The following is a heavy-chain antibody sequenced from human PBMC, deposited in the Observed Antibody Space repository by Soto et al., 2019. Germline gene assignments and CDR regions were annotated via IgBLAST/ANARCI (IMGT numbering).Heavy chain of an antibody. V-gene: IGHV3-21*01. J-gene: IGHJ4*02. CDR2: ISSSSSYI. CDR3: ARVYYYDSSGFLI. CDR1: GFTFSYYS. D-gene: IGHD3-22*01. Sequence: GGSLRLSCAASGFTFSYYSMNWVRQAPGKGLEWVSSISSSSSYIYYADSVKGRFTISRDNAKNSLYPQMNSLRAEDTAVYYCARVYYYDSSGFLIWGQGTLVTVSS.